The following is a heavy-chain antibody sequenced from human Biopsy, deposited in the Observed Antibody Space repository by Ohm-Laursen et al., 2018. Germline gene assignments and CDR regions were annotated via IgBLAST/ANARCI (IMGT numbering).Heavy chain of an antibody. V-gene: IGHV1-46*01. J-gene: IGHJ6*02. Sequence: SVKVSCKASGYSFTKYYIDWVRQAPGQGLEWMGIINPTGGTTSYAEKFQGRVTLTRDTSTGTVYLELNSLIYEDTALYYCARDETGSSVFGPYYYGMDVWGQGTTVTVSS. CDR3: ARDETGSSVFGPYYYGMDV. CDR1: GYSFTKYY. D-gene: IGHD3-9*01. CDR2: INPTGGTT.